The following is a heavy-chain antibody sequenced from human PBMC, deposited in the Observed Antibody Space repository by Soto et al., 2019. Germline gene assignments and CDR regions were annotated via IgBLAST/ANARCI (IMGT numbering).Heavy chain of an antibody. CDR1: GFTFRNFA. Sequence: EVQLLESGGGLVQPGGSLRLSCAVSGFTFRNFAMTWVRQAPGKGLEWVSGISSSGDSTYYADSVKGRFTISRDNSKNTHYLQMISLRVEDTAVYYCTGETYYFDYWGQGTLVTVSS. CDR3: TGETYYFDY. V-gene: IGHV3-23*01. D-gene: IGHD3-10*01. J-gene: IGHJ4*02. CDR2: ISSSGDST.